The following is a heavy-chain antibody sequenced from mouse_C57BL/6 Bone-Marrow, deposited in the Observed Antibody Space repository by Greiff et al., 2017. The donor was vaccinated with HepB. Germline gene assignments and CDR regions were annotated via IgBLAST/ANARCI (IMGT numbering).Heavy chain of an antibody. CDR3: AGSPFWDV. CDR1: GYSFTGYY. J-gene: IGHJ3*01. D-gene: IGHD4-1*01. Sequence: VQLQQSGPELVKPGASVKISCKASGYSFTGYYMNWVKQSPEKSLEWIGEINPSTGGTTYNQKFKAKATLTVDKSSSTAYMQLKSLTSEDSAVYYCAGSPFWDVWGQGTLVTVSA. CDR2: INPSTGGT. V-gene: IGHV1-42*01.